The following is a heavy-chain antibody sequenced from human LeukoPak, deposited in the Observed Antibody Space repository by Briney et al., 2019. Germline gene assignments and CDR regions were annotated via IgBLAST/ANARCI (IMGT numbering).Heavy chain of an antibody. CDR1: GFTFSSYA. CDR2: ISYDGSSK. Sequence: GGSLRLSCAASGFTFSSYAMHWVRQGPGKGLEWVAVISYDGSSKYYADSVKGRFTISRDNSKNTLYVQMNSLRAEDTAVYYCARDHDAFDIWGQGTMVTVSS. V-gene: IGHV3-30-3*01. J-gene: IGHJ3*02. CDR3: ARDHDAFDI.